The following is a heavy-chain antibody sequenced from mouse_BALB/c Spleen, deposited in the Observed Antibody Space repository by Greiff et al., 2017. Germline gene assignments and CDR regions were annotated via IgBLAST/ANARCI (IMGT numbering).Heavy chain of an antibody. Sequence: VQLQQSGAELVRSGASVKLSCTASGFNIKDYYMHWVKQRPEQGLEWIGWIDPENGDAEYAPKFQGKATITADTSSNTAYLQLSSLTSEDTDVSYWNACTDYYGSSFFDYWGQGTTLTVSS. J-gene: IGHJ2*01. V-gene: IGHV14-4*02. D-gene: IGHD1-1*01. CDR3: NACTDYYGSSFFDY. CDR2: IDPENGDA. CDR1: GFNIKDYY.